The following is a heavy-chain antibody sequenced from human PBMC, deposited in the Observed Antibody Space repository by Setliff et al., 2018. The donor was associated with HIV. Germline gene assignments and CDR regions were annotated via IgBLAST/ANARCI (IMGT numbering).Heavy chain of an antibody. V-gene: IGHV1-69*10. CDR3: ARQMYPESGRNWFDS. D-gene: IGHD2-8*01. CDR2: ITPVIGRP. Sequence: ASVKVSCKASGTNLDSFVISWVRQASGQGLEWMGCITPVIGRPNYAQRFHGRVTIVANKSTNSVYMGMSSLKSEDTAVYYCARQMYPESGRNWFDSWGQGTLVTVSS. J-gene: IGHJ5*01. CDR1: GTNLDSFV.